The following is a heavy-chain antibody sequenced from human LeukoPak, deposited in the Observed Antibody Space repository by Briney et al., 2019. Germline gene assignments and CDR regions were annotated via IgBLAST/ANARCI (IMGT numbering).Heavy chain of an antibody. Sequence: SETLSLTCTVSGGSISSSSYYWGWIRQPPGKGLEWIGSIYYSGNTYYNPSLMSRVTISVDTSKNQFSLNLSSVTAADTAVYFCARAPHFFDISGSRYYFDYWGQGTLVTVSS. CDR1: GGSISSSSYY. D-gene: IGHD3-22*01. CDR2: IYYSGNT. CDR3: ARAPHFFDISGSRYYFDY. V-gene: IGHV4-39*07. J-gene: IGHJ4*02.